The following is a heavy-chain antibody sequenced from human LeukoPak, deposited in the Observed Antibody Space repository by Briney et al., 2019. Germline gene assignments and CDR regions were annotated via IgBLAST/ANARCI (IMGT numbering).Heavy chain of an antibody. D-gene: IGHD3-10*01. J-gene: IGHJ6*02. Sequence: GGSLRLSCAASAFTFSSYSMNWVRQAPGKGLEWVSYISSSSTYIYYADSVKGRFTISRDTAKNSLYLQMNSLRAEDTAVYYCARDLSGGSGMDVWGQGTTVTVSS. CDR1: AFTFSSYS. CDR3: ARDLSGGSGMDV. V-gene: IGHV3-21*01. CDR2: ISSSSTYI.